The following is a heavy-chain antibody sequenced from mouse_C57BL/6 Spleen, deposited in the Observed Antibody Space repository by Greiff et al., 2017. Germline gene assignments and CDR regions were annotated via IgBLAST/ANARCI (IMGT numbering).Heavy chain of an antibody. Sequence: QVHVKQSGAELARPGASVKMSCKASGYTFTSYTMHWVKQRPGQGLEWIGYINPSSGYTKYNQKFKDKATLTADKSSSTAYMQLSSLTSEDSAVYYCAREDYHGNPSFDYWGQGTTLTVSS. CDR1: GYTFTSYT. D-gene: IGHD2-1*01. CDR2: INPSSGYT. CDR3: AREDYHGNPSFDY. V-gene: IGHV1-4*01. J-gene: IGHJ2*01.